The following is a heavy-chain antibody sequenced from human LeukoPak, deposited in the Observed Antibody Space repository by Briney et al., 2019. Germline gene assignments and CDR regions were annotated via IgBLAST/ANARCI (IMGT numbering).Heavy chain of an antibody. J-gene: IGHJ3*02. D-gene: IGHD6-25*01. V-gene: IGHV4-59*08. CDR1: GGSISSYY. CDR2: FHYSGTT. CDR3: AMTYSSGAFDI. Sequence: SETLSLTCTVSGGSISSYYWSWLRQPPGKELEWIGYFHYSGTTNYNPSLKSLVTISVDTSKFQFSLKLRFVTAADTAVYYCAMTYSSGAFDIWGQGTMVTVSS.